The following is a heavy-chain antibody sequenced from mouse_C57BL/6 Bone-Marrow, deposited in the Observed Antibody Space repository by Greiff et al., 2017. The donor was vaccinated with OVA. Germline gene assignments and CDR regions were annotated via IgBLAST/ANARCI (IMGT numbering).Heavy chain of an antibody. Sequence: QVQLQQPGAELVKPGASVKLSCKASGYTFTSYWMHWVKQRPGQGLEWIGMIHPNSGSTNYNEKFKSKATLTVDKSSSTAYMQLSSLTSEDSAVDYCAIDYDGAYYYAMDYWGQGTSVTVSS. CDR2: IHPNSGST. V-gene: IGHV1-64*01. D-gene: IGHD2-4*01. J-gene: IGHJ4*01. CDR3: AIDYDGAYYYAMDY. CDR1: GYTFTSYW.